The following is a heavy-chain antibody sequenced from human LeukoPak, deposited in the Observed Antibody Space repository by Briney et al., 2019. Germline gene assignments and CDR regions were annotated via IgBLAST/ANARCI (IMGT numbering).Heavy chain of an antibody. CDR1: GGSFSSNSYY. Sequence: ETLSLTCTVSGGSFSSNSYYWGWIRQPPGKGLEWVGSMYYSGSTYYNPSLKSRVTISIDTSKTQFSLKLNSVTAADTAVYYCAREGGSSGRMDVWGQGTTVTVSS. V-gene: IGHV4-39*07. CDR2: MYYSGST. CDR3: AREGGSSGRMDV. D-gene: IGHD1-14*01. J-gene: IGHJ6*02.